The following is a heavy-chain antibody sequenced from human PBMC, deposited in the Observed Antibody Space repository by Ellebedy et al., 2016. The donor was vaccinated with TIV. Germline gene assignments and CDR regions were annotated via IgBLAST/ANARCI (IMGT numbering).Heavy chain of an antibody. CDR1: GFTVSGNH. CDR3: AKGWLNYYHFMDV. V-gene: IGHV3-30*18. J-gene: IGHJ6*03. D-gene: IGHD3-10*01. Sequence: GESLKISCAASGFTVSGNHMSWVRQAPGKGLEWVAMVSYDGRSADYADSMKGRFTISRENSKNTVYLSMDSLTTEDTARYYCAKGWLNYYHFMDVWGKGTTVTVSS. CDR2: VSYDGRSA.